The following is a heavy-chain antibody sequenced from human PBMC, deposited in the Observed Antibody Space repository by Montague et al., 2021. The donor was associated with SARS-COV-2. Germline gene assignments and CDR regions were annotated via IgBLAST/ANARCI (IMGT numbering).Heavy chain of an antibody. V-gene: IGHV4-34*01. CDR3: TRNRGWGSRGAGYIDL. CDR2: INHSGST. CDR1: GGSFSGYY. D-gene: IGHD7-27*01. Sequence: SETLSLTCAVYGGSFSGYYWSWIRQPPGKGLEWIGEINHSGSTNYNPSLKSRVTISVDTSKNQFSLKLSSVTAADTAVYYCTRNRGWGSRGAGYIDLWGRGTLVPVPS. J-gene: IGHJ2*01.